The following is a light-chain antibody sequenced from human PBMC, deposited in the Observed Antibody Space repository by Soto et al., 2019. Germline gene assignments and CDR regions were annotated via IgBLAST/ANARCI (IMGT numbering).Light chain of an antibody. CDR1: QSISSW. Sequence: DIQMTQSPSTLSASVGDRVTITCRASQSISSWLAWYQQKPGKATKLLIYDASSLESGVPSRFSGSGSGTEFTLTISSLQPDDFATYYCQQYNSYLWTVGQGTKVDIK. CDR2: DAS. V-gene: IGKV1-5*01. J-gene: IGKJ1*01. CDR3: QQYNSYLWT.